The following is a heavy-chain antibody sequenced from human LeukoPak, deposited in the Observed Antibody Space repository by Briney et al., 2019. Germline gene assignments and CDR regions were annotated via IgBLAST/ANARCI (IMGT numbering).Heavy chain of an antibody. Sequence: TLSLTCTVSGGSISSGGYYWSWIRQHPGKVLEWIGYIYYSGSTYYNPSLKSRVTISVDTSKNQFSLKLSSVTAADTAVYYCARDVEGAFDIWGQGTMVTVSS. D-gene: IGHD1-1*01. V-gene: IGHV4-31*03. J-gene: IGHJ3*02. CDR2: IYYSGST. CDR3: ARDVEGAFDI. CDR1: GGSISSGGYY.